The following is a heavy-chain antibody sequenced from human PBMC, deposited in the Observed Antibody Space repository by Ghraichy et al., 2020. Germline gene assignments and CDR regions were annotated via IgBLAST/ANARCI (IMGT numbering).Heavy chain of an antibody. CDR1: GFTFSSYS. CDR2: ISSSSSYI. Sequence: GGSLRLSCAASGFTFSSYSMNWVRQAPGKGLEWVSSISSSSSYIYYADSVKGRFTISRDNAKNSLYLQMNSLRAEDTAVYYCARDYIVGPSHPYYYGMDVWGQGTTVTVSS. J-gene: IGHJ6*02. D-gene: IGHD1-26*01. CDR3: ARDYIVGPSHPYYYGMDV. V-gene: IGHV3-21*01.